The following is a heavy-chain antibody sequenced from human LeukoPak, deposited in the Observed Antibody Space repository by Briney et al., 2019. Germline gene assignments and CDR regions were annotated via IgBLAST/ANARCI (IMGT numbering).Heavy chain of an antibody. J-gene: IGHJ6*02. CDR1: GFTFSSCW. CDR3: ARRIVVVTANTYYHYYGMDV. Sequence: PGGSLRLSCAASGFTFSSCWMSWVRQAPGKGLEWVANIKQDGSEKYYVDSVKGRFTISRDNAKNSLYLQMNSLRAEDTAVYYCARRIVVVTANTYYHYYGMDVWGQGTTVTVSS. CDR2: IKQDGSEK. D-gene: IGHD2-21*02. V-gene: IGHV3-7*01.